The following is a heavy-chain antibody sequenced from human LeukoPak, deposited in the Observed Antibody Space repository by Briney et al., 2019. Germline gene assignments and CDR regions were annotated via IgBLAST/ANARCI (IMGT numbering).Heavy chain of an antibody. V-gene: IGHV4-4*07. J-gene: IGHJ4*02. D-gene: IGHD6-19*01. CDR1: GGSISGSYY. CDR2: IYSSGST. CDR3: ARGKQYAVDY. Sequence: SETLSLTCTVSGGSISGSYYWSWIRQPAGKGLEWIGRIYSSGSTNYDPSLKSRVTISVDKSNNQFSLMLNSVTAADTAVYYCARGKQYAVDYWGQGILVTVSS.